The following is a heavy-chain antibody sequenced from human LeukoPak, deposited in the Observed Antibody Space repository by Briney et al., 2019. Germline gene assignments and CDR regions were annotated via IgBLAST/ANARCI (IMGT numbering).Heavy chain of an antibody. Sequence: GRSLRLSCAASGFTFDDYAMHWVRQAPGKGLEWVSGISWNSGSIGYADSVKGRFTISRDNAKNSLYLQMNSLRAEDTALYYCAKDMGSSGWYFLDYWGQGTLVTVSS. J-gene: IGHJ4*02. D-gene: IGHD6-19*01. CDR3: AKDMGSSGWYFLDY. CDR2: ISWNSGSI. CDR1: GFTFDDYA. V-gene: IGHV3-9*01.